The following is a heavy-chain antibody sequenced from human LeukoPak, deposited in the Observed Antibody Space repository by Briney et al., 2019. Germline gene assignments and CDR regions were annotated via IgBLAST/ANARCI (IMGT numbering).Heavy chain of an antibody. J-gene: IGHJ4*02. Sequence: SETLSLTCTVSGGSLSSYDWSWIRQPAGKGLDWLGRIYTGGSTNYNPSLKSRVTMSVDTSKNQFSLQPSSVTAADTALYYCARARGESSIYYFDYWGQGTLVTVSS. V-gene: IGHV4-4*07. CDR2: IYTGGST. D-gene: IGHD3-16*02. CDR1: GGSLSSYD. CDR3: ARARGESSIYYFDY.